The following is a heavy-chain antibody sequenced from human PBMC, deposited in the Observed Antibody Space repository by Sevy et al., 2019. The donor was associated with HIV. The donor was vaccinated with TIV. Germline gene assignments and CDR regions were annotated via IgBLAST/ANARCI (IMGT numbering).Heavy chain of an antibody. Sequence: ASVKVSCKAARYNFTSYYIHWVRQAPGQGLEWMGIITPSGDTTTYSQKFQGRVTMTSDTSTSTVYMELSSLRYDDTAVYYCTRVRSFGFEYWGQGTLVTVSS. CDR2: ITPSGDTT. CDR3: TRVRSFGFEY. V-gene: IGHV1-46*01. J-gene: IGHJ4*02. CDR1: RYNFTSYY. D-gene: IGHD3-16*01.